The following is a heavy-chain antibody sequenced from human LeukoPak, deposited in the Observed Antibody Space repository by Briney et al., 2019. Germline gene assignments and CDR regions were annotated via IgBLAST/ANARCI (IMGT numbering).Heavy chain of an antibody. D-gene: IGHD6-19*01. CDR2: ISGSGGST. V-gene: IGHV3-23*01. Sequence: PGGSLRLSCAASGFTFSSYAMSWVRQAPGKGLEWVSAISGSGGSTYYADSVKGRFTISRDNSKNTLYLQMNSLRVEDTAVYYCARDIAVAGNVDYWGQGTLVTVSS. CDR1: GFTFSSYA. J-gene: IGHJ4*02. CDR3: ARDIAVAGNVDY.